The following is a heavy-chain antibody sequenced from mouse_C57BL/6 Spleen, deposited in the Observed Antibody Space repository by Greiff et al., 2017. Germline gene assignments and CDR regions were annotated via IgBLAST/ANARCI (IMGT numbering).Heavy chain of an antibody. CDR1: GYAFSSSW. Sequence: QVQLQQSGPELVKPGASVKISCKASGYAFSSSWMNWVKQRPGKGLEWIGRIYPGAGDTNYNGKFKGKATLTADKSSSTAYMQLSSLTSEDSAVYFCAREDNPYAMDYWGQGTSVTVSS. D-gene: IGHD3-3*01. CDR2: IYPGAGDT. CDR3: AREDNPYAMDY. J-gene: IGHJ4*01. V-gene: IGHV1-82*01.